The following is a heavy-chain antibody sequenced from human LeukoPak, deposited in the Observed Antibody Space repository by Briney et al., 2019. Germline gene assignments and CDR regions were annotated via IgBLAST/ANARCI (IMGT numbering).Heavy chain of an antibody. D-gene: IGHD3-10*01. Sequence: QPGGSLRVSCAASGFTFSSYALSWVRQAAGKGLEWVSAISGSGDTTNYADSVKGRFTISRDNSKNTLFLQMNSLRAEDTAVYYCARSSYTSGSSYFDYWDQGTQVTVSA. CDR2: ISGSGDTT. CDR3: ARSSYTSGSSYFDY. J-gene: IGHJ4*02. CDR1: GFTFSSYA. V-gene: IGHV3-23*01.